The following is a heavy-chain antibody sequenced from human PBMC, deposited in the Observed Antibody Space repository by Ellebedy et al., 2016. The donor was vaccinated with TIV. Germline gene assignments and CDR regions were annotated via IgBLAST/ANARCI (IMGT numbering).Heavy chain of an antibody. CDR3: AKEGKNDGDLDY. J-gene: IGHJ4*02. CDR1: GFTFSSYW. CDR2: IKQDGSEK. Sequence: GESLKISXAASGFTFSSYWMSWVRQAPGKGLEWVANIKQDGSEKYYVDSVKGRFTISRDNAKNSLYLQMNSLRAEDTAVYYCAKEGKNDGDLDYWGQGTLVTVSS. D-gene: IGHD4-17*01. V-gene: IGHV3-7*01.